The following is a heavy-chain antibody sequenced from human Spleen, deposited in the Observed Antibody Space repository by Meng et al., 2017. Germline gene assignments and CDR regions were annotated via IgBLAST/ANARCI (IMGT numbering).Heavy chain of an antibody. CDR3: ARGRRGSRTVTPPLYWYFDL. D-gene: IGHD4-17*01. V-gene: IGHV4-34*01. CDR2: INHSGST. J-gene: IGHJ2*01. CDR1: GGSFSGYY. Sequence: VQLQQWGAGLLKPSETLSLTCAVYGGSFSGYYWSWIRQPPGKGLEWIGEINHSGSTNYNPSLKSRVTISVDTSKNQFSLKLSSVTAADTAVYYCARGRRGSRTVTPPLYWYFDLWGRGTLVTVSS.